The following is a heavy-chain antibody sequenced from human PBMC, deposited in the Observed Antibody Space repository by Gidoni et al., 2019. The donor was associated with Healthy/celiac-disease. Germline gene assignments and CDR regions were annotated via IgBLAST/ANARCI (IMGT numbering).Heavy chain of an antibody. CDR2: ISGSVGST. CDR3: AKAPQDIVVVVAATLRLPGDY. V-gene: IGHV3-23*01. D-gene: IGHD2-15*01. J-gene: IGHJ4*02. Sequence: EVQLLESGGGLVQPGGSLRLSCAASGFTFSSYAMSWVRQAPGKGLEWVSAISGSVGSTYYADSVKGRFTISRDNSKNTLYLQMNSLRAEDTAVYYCAKAPQDIVVVVAATLRLPGDYWGQGTLVTVSS. CDR1: GFTFSSYA.